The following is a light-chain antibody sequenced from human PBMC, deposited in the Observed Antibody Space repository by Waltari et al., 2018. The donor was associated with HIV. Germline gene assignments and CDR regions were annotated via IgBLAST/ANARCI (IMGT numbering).Light chain of an antibody. Sequence: SSELTQDPAVSVALGQTVRITCQGDSLRTYYASWYQQKPGQAPVLVIYDKNNRPSGSPDRFSGSSSGTTASLTITGAQAEDEADYYCNSRDSSGYHLVFGGGTRLTVL. CDR3: NSRDSSGYHLV. V-gene: IGLV3-19*01. CDR1: SLRTYY. J-gene: IGLJ2*01. CDR2: DKN.